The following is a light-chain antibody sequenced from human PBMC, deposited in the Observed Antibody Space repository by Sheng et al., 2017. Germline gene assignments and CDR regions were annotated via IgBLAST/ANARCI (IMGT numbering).Light chain of an antibody. V-gene: IGKV1-5*03. CDR3: QQYNSYPRT. J-gene: IGKJ1*01. CDR1: QSISSW. CDR2: QAS. Sequence: DIQMTQSPSTLSASVGDRVTITCRASQSISSWLAWYQQKPGKAPKLLIYQASSLENGVPPRFSGSGSGTEFTLTISSLQPEDFATYYCQQYNSYPRTFGQGTEGGNQT.